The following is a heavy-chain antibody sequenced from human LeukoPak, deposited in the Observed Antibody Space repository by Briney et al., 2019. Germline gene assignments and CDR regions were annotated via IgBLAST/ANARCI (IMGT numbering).Heavy chain of an antibody. Sequence: PSETLSLTCTVSGGSISSGSYYWSWIRQPAGKGLEWIGRIYTSGSTNYNPSLKSRVTISVDTSKNQFSLKLSSVTAADTAVYYCARGRITMIVIDYWGQGTLVTVSS. CDR1: GGSISSGSYY. J-gene: IGHJ4*02. V-gene: IGHV4-61*02. CDR3: ARGRITMIVIDY. CDR2: IYTSGST. D-gene: IGHD3-22*01.